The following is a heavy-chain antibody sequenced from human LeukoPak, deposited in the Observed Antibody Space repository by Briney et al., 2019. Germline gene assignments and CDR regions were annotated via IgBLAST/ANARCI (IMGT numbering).Heavy chain of an antibody. CDR1: GFTFSSSA. CDR3: AKSFLGHFDY. D-gene: IGHD2/OR15-2a*01. Sequence: PGGSLRLSCAASGFTFSSSALSWVRQAPGKGLEWVSTIGANSGSTYYADSVKGRFTISRDNSKNTLYLQMNSLSAEDTAVYYCAKSFLGHFDYWGQGTLVTVSS. CDR2: IGANSGST. V-gene: IGHV3-23*01. J-gene: IGHJ4*02.